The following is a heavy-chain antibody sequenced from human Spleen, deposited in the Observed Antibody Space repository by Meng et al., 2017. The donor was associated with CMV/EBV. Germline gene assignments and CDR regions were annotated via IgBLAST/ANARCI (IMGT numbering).Heavy chain of an antibody. Sequence: QVQLGQAGAEVKNPGASVKVSCKASGYIFNNYGVSWVRQAPGQGPEWMGWISAYNGNTNYAQNFQGRFTMTTDTSTSTAYMELRSLRSDDTAVYYCARDLPGGTKGTWLDLWGQGTLVTVSS. V-gene: IGHV1-18*01. J-gene: IGHJ5*02. D-gene: IGHD1-14*01. CDR2: ISAYNGNT. CDR3: ARDLPGGTKGTWLDL. CDR1: GYIFNNYG.